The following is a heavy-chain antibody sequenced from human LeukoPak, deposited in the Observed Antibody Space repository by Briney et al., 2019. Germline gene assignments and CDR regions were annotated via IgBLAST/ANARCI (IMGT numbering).Heavy chain of an antibody. D-gene: IGHD4-17*01. V-gene: IGHV4-30-4*01. CDR1: GGSISSGDYY. CDR3: ARDPGTIHAFDI. CDR2: IYYSGST. J-gene: IGHJ3*02. Sequence: KPSETLSLTCTVSGGSISSGDYYRSWIRQPPGKGLEWIGYIYYSGSTYYNPSLKSRVTISVDTSKNQFSLKLSSVTAADTAVYYCARDPGTIHAFDIWGQGTMVTVSS.